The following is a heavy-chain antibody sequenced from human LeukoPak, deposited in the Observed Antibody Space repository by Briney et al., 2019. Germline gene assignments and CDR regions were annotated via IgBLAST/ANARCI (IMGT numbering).Heavy chain of an antibody. V-gene: IGHV1-46*01. CDR1: GYTFSGYY. D-gene: IGHD3-22*01. CDR2: INPSGGST. CDR3: AREPPYYYDSSGYYDY. Sequence: ASVKVSCKASGYTFSGYYMHWVRQAPGQGLEWMGIINPSGGSTSYAQKFQGRVTMTRDMSTSTVYMELSSLRSEDTAVYYCAREPPYYYDSSGYYDYWGQGTLVTVSS. J-gene: IGHJ4*02.